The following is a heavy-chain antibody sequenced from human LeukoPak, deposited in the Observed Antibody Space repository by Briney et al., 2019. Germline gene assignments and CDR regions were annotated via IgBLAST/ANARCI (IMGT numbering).Heavy chain of an antibody. CDR1: GGSFSGYY. CDR3: ARGPYDFWSGYYTSFANLFDP. V-gene: IGHV4-34*01. CDR2: INHSGST. Sequence: PSETLSLTCAVYGGSFSGYYWSWIRQPPGKGLEWIGEINHSGSTNYNPSLKSRVTISVDTSKNQFSLKLSSVTAADTAVYYCARGPYDFWSGYYTSFANLFDPWGQGTLVTVSS. J-gene: IGHJ5*02. D-gene: IGHD3-3*01.